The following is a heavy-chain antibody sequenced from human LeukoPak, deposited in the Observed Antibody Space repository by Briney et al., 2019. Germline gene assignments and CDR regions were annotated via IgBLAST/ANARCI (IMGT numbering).Heavy chain of an antibody. Sequence: GRSLRLSCAASGFTFSSYGMHWVRQAPGKGLEWVAVISYDGSNKYYADSVKGRFTISRGNSKNTLYLQMNSLRAEDTAVYYCAKVGNDYYYGMDVWGQGTAVTVSS. CDR1: GFTFSSYG. CDR2: ISYDGSNK. CDR3: AKVGNDYYYGMDV. D-gene: IGHD7-27*01. J-gene: IGHJ6*02. V-gene: IGHV3-30*18.